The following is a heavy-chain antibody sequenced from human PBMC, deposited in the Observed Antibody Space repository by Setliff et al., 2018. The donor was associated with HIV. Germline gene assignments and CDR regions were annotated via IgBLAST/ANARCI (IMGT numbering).Heavy chain of an antibody. CDR2: IYPADSDT. V-gene: IGHV5-51*01. J-gene: IGHJ3*02. CDR1: GYSFTNYW. CDR3: ARHSSSGWYCDAFDI. Sequence: GESLKISCKGSGYSFTNYWIGWVRQMPGKGLEWMGIIYPADSDTRYSPSFQGQVTISADKSISTAYLQWSSLKASDTAMYYCARHSSSGWYCDAFDIWGQGTMVTVSS. D-gene: IGHD6-19*01.